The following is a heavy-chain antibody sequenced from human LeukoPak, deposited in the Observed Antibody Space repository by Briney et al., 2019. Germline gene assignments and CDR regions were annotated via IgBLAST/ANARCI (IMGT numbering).Heavy chain of an antibody. Sequence: GGSLRLSCAASGFTFSNAWVSWVRQAPGKGLEWVSVIYSGGSTYYADSVKGRFTISRDNSKNTLYLQMNSLRAEDTAVYYCARWAGTTDDYWGQGTLVTVSS. J-gene: IGHJ4*02. V-gene: IGHV3-66*02. CDR1: GFTFSNAW. D-gene: IGHD1-1*01. CDR2: IYSGGST. CDR3: ARWAGTTDDY.